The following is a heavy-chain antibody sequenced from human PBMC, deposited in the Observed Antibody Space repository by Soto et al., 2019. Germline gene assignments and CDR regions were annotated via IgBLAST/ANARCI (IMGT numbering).Heavy chain of an antibody. Sequence: ASVKVTCKASGYTFTIYDISWVRQAPGQGLEWMGWISAYNGNTNYAQKLQGRVTMTTGTSTSTAYMELRSLRSDDTAVYYCARVLPYYYDCSGYLDSWGQGTLATVSS. J-gene: IGHJ4*02. D-gene: IGHD3-22*01. CDR1: GYTFTIYD. CDR2: ISAYNGNT. V-gene: IGHV1-18*04. CDR3: ARVLPYYYDCSGYLDS.